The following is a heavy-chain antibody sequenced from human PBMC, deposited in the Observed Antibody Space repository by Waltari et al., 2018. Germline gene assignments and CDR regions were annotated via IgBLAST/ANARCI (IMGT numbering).Heavy chain of an antibody. CDR1: GFKVSDFW. CDR3: ARDVPNSGRGGFDF. D-gene: IGHD3-10*01. J-gene: IGHJ3*01. CDR2: IRQDVVAK. Sequence: EVQLVESGGGLVQPGGSLRLSCVTSGFKVSDFWINWVRQAPGRGLGLGANIRQDVVAKNYLDSGKGRFTVSRDNAENSLFLQLNSLTAEDTALYYCARDVPNSGRGGFDFWGHGTMVTVSS. V-gene: IGHV3-7*01.